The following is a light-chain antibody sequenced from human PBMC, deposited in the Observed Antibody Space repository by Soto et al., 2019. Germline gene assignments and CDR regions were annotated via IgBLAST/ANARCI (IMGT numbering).Light chain of an antibody. J-gene: IGLJ1*01. CDR3: SSYTSISTYV. V-gene: IGLV2-14*01. Sequence: QSVLTQPASVSGSPGQSITISCTGTSSDVGGYNFVSWYQQHPGKAHKLMIYDVRNRPSGVSNRFSGSKSVNTASLTISGLQAEDEADYYCSSYTSISTYVFGTGTKVTVL. CDR2: DVR. CDR1: SSDVGGYNF.